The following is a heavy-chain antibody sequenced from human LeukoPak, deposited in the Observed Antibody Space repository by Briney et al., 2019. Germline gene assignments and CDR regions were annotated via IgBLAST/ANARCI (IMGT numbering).Heavy chain of an antibody. CDR2: IYNSGST. V-gene: IGHV4-59*02. CDR1: GGSVSNAY. J-gene: IGHJ4*02. CDR3: ARVGAAMDNFDY. D-gene: IGHD5-18*01. Sequence: PSQTLSLTWTVSGGSVSNAYWSWIRQFPGNGLEWTGYIYNSGSTNYNPSLKSRVTISKDTSKNQFSLKLSSVTAADTAVYYCARVGAAMDNFDYWGQGTLVTVS.